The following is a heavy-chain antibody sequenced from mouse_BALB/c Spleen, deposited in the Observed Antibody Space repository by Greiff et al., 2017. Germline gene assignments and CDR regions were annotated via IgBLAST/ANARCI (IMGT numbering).Heavy chain of an antibody. Sequence: QVQLQQSGAELVKPGASVKLSCTASGYTFTSYYMYWVKQRPGQGIEWIGEINPSNGGTNFNEKFKSKATLTVDKSSSTAYMQLSSLTSEDSAVDYCTRRGYGSSYSWFAYWGQGTLVTVSA. CDR2: INPSNGGT. CDR3: TRRGYGSSYSWFAY. J-gene: IGHJ3*01. D-gene: IGHD1-1*01. CDR1: GYTFTSYY. V-gene: IGHV1S81*02.